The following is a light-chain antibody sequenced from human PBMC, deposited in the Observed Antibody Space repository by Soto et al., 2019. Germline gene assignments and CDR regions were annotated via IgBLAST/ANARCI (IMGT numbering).Light chain of an antibody. CDR2: DVT. J-gene: IGLJ2*01. CDR1: SSDVGGYNY. CDR3: SSYTTNNTRL. V-gene: IGLV2-14*03. Sequence: QSVLTQPASVSGSPGQSISIYCTGTSSDVGGYNYVSWYQHHPGKAPKLMIFDVTNRPSGVSNRFSGSKSDNTASLTISGLQAEDEADYYCSSYTTNNTRLFGGGTKVTVL.